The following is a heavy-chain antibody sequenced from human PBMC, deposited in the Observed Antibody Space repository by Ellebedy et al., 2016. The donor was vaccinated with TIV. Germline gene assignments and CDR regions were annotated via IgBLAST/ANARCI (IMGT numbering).Heavy chain of an antibody. Sequence: PGRSLRLSCGPSAGPFYNYPIHWVRQAPGKGLEWVAGISRDGRSEYYAESVKGRLTISRDNSMTTVHLQLDSLRTADTAVSFCAKEGHTSSRCGDFDYWGQGTLGTVSS. CDR3: AKEGHTSSRCGDFDY. CDR1: AGPFYNYP. V-gene: IGHV3-30*18. J-gene: IGHJ4*02. D-gene: IGHD3-22*01. CDR2: ISRDGRSE.